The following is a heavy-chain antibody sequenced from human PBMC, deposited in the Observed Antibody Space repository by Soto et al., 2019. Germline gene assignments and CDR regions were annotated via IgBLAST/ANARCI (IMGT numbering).Heavy chain of an antibody. D-gene: IGHD2-2*01. CDR1: GFTFSSYS. CDR3: ARDLFVVVPATYYYYYGMDV. Sequence: GGSLRLSCAASGFTFSSYSMNWVRQAPGKGLEWVSSISSSSSYIYYADSVKGRFTISRDNAKNSLYLQMNSLRAEDTAVYYCARDLFVVVPATYYYYYGMDVWGQGTTVTVSS. J-gene: IGHJ6*02. V-gene: IGHV3-21*01. CDR2: ISSSSSYI.